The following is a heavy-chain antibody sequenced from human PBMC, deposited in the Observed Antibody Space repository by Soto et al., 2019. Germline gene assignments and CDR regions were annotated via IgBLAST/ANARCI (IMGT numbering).Heavy chain of an antibody. V-gene: IGHV1-8*01. D-gene: IGHD3-10*01. Sequence: ASVKVSCKASGYTFNSYDINWVRQATGQGLEWMGWMNPNSSNTGYAQMFQGRVSMTRNTSISTVYMELSSLRSEDSAVYYCARGPSGSHYYYYGMDVWGQGTTVTVSS. CDR2: MNPNSSNT. CDR1: GYTFNSYD. J-gene: IGHJ6*02. CDR3: ARGPSGSHYYYYGMDV.